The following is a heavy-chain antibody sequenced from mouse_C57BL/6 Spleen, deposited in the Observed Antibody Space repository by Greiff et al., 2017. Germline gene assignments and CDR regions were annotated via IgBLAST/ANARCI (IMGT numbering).Heavy chain of an antibody. CDR1: GFSLSTFGMG. CDR2: IWWDDDK. Sequence: QVTLKESGPGILQPSQTLSLTCSFSGFSLSTFGMGVGWIRQPSGKGLEWLAHIWWDDDKYYNPALKSRLTISKDTSKNQAFLKIANVDTADTATYYWSRIGEFITTVVPNWYFDVWGTGTTVTVSS. D-gene: IGHD1-1*01. J-gene: IGHJ1*03. V-gene: IGHV8-8*01. CDR3: SRIGEFITTVVPNWYFDV.